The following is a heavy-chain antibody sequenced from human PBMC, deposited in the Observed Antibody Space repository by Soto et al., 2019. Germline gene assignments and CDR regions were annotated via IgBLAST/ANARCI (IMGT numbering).Heavy chain of an antibody. CDR3: ARRFTMVRGVPAPYYYYYGMDV. Sequence: QVQLQQWGAGLLKPSETLSLTCAVYGGSFSGYYWSWIRQPPGKGLEWIGEINHSGSTNYNPSLKSRVTISVDTSKNQFSLKLSSVTAADTAVYYCARRFTMVRGVPAPYYYYYGMDVWGQGTPVTVSS. J-gene: IGHJ6*02. CDR1: GGSFSGYY. CDR2: INHSGST. V-gene: IGHV4-34*01. D-gene: IGHD3-10*01.